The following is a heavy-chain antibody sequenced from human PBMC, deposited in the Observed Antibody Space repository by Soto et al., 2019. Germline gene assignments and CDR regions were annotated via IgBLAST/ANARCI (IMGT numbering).Heavy chain of an antibody. CDR1: GFTFSSYA. V-gene: IGHV3-23*01. Sequence: EVQLLESGGGLVQPGGSLRLSCAASGFTFSSYAMSWVRQAPGKGLEWVSAISGSGGTTYYADSVKGRFTFSRDNSKNTLYLQMISLRAEDTAVYYCAKTANGWFRAFDIWGQGTMVTVSS. D-gene: IGHD6-19*01. J-gene: IGHJ3*02. CDR2: ISGSGGTT. CDR3: AKTANGWFRAFDI.